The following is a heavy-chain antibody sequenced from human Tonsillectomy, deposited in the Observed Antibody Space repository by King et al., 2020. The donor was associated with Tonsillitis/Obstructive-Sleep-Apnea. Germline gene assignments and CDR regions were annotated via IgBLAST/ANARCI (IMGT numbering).Heavy chain of an antibody. V-gene: IGHV1-2*04. D-gene: IGHD1-26*01. CDR1: GYTFTGYY. Sequence: QLVQSGAEVKKPGASVKVSCKASGYTFTGYYMHWVRQAPGQGLEWMGWINPNSGGTNYAHKFQGWVTMTRDTSISTAYMELSRLRSDDTAVCYCARDRGVGATISYYYYYMDVWGKGTTVTVSS. J-gene: IGHJ6*03. CDR3: ARDRGVGATISYYYYYMDV. CDR2: INPNSGGT.